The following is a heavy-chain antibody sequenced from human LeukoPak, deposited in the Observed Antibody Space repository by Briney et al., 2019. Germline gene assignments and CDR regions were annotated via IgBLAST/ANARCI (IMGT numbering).Heavy chain of an antibody. CDR3: VRTDPWDLKYYFDY. J-gene: IGHJ4*02. V-gene: IGHV4-59*12. Sequence: PGGTLRLSCAASGFTFSSYGMSWVRQAPGKGLEWIGYIFYSGTTKYNPSLRSRVTISADTSKNQFSLKLSSVTAADTAVYYCVRTDPWDLKYYFDYWGQGALVTVSS. CDR2: IFYSGTT. D-gene: IGHD1-26*01. CDR1: GFTFSSYG.